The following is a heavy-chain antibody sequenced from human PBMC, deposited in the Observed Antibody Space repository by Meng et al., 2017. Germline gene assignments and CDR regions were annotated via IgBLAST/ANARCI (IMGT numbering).Heavy chain of an antibody. CDR3: AKATVRLAAAGRFDY. CDR2: ISWNSGSI. J-gene: IGHJ4*02. D-gene: IGHD6-13*01. Sequence: SLKISCAASGFTFDDYAMHWVRQAPGKGLEWVSGISWNSGSIGYADSVKGRFTISRDNAKNSLYLQMNSLRAEDTALYYCAKATVRLAAAGRFDYWGQGTLVTV. V-gene: IGHV3-9*01. CDR1: GFTFDDYA.